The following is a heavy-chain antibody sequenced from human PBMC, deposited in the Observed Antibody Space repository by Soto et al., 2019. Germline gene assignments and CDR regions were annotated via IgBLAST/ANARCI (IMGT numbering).Heavy chain of an antibody. J-gene: IGHJ5*02. Sequence: GASVNVSCKSSGYTFTSYCIHWVRQAPGQRLEWMGWINAANGDTKYSPKFQGRVTITRDTSASTAYMELSSLRSEDTAVYYCVRRHVSATGIDWFDPWGQGTLVTVS. CDR2: INAANGDT. CDR1: GYTFTSYC. CDR3: VRRHVSATGIDWFDP. V-gene: IGHV1-3*01. D-gene: IGHD6-13*01.